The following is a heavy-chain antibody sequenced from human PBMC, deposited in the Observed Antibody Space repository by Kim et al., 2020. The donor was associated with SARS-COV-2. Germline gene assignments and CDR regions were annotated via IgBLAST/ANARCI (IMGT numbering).Heavy chain of an antibody. J-gene: IGHJ5*02. D-gene: IGHD2-8*01. CDR1: GGSFSGYY. Sequence: SETLSLTCAVYGGSFSGYYWSWIRQPPGKGLEWIGEINHSGSTNYNPSLKSRVTISVDTSKNQFSLKLSSVTAADTAVYYCARGTPNGGHNWFDPWGQGTLVTVSS. CDR3: ARGTPNGGHNWFDP. V-gene: IGHV4-34*01. CDR2: INHSGST.